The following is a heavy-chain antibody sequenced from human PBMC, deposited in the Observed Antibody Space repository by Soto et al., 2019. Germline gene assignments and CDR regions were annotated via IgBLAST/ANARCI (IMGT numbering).Heavy chain of an antibody. CDR1: GFTFTSYW. CDR3: ARVANGSYNWFDP. D-gene: IGHD1-26*01. Sequence: EVQLVESGGGLVQPGGSLRLSCAASGFTFTSYWMHWVRQAPGMGLMWVSRINSDGTTTTYAASVKGRFTISRDNAKNTLYLQMNSLRAEDTAVYYCARVANGSYNWFDPWGPGTLVTVSS. J-gene: IGHJ5*02. V-gene: IGHV3-74*01. CDR2: INSDGTTT.